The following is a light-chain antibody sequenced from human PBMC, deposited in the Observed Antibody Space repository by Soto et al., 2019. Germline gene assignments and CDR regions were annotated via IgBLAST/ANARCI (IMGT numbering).Light chain of an antibody. Sequence: EIVMTQSPATLSVSPGDRATLSCRASQSVSSNLAWYQQKPGQAPRLLIYGASTRATGIPARFSGSGSGTEFTLTISSLQSEDFAVYYCRLYGSSLWTFGQGTKVDIK. J-gene: IGKJ1*01. CDR1: QSVSSN. CDR3: RLYGSSLWT. CDR2: GAS. V-gene: IGKV3-15*01.